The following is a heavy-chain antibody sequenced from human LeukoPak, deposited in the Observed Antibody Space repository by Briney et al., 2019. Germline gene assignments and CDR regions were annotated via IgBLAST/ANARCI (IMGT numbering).Heavy chain of an antibody. D-gene: IGHD6-19*01. Sequence: GGPLRLSCAASGFTFSSYAMSWVRQAPGKGLEWVSAISGSGGSTYYADSVKGRFTISRDNSKNTLYLQMNSLRAEDTALYYCARDLYSSGGDYWGQGTLVTVSS. CDR3: ARDLYSSGGDY. J-gene: IGHJ4*02. CDR1: GFTFSSYA. V-gene: IGHV3-23*01. CDR2: ISGSGGST.